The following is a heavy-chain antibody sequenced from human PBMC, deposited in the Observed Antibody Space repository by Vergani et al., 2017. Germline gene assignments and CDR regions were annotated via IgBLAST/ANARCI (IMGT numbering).Heavy chain of an antibody. D-gene: IGHD2-21*02. CDR2: IYPGDSDT. V-gene: IGHV5-51*01. Sequence: EVQLVQSGAEVKKPGESLKISCKGSGYSFTSYWIGWVRQMPGKGLEWMGIIYPGDSDTRYSPSFQGQVTISADKSISTAYLQWSSLKASDTAMYYCARAVGLVTAIPNWFDPWGQGTLVTVSS. J-gene: IGHJ5*02. CDR3: ARAVGLVTAIPNWFDP. CDR1: GYSFTSYW.